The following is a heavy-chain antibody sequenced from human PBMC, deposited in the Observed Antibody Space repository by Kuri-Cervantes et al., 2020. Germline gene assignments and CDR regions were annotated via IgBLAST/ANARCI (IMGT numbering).Heavy chain of an antibody. Sequence: SLKISCAASGFTFDDYAMHWVRQAPGKGLEWVSGIRWNSGSIGYADSVKGRFTISRDNAKNLVFLQMNSLRAEDTALYYCARDVGGDEAFEIWGQGTRVTVSS. CDR1: GFTFDDYA. D-gene: IGHD3-16*01. CDR3: ARDVGGDEAFEI. CDR2: IRWNSGSI. V-gene: IGHV3-9*01. J-gene: IGHJ3*02.